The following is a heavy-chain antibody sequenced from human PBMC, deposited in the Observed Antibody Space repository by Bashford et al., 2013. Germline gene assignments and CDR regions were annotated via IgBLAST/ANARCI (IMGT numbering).Heavy chain of an antibody. CDR2: ISAYNGNT. Sequence: ASVKVSCKASGYTFTSYGISWVRQAPGQGLEWMGWISAYNGNTNYAQKFQGRVTMTEDTSTDTAYMELSSLRSEDTAVYYCATGHLYTSGSYYGYWGQGTLVTVSS. CDR1: GYTFTSYG. D-gene: IGHD1-26*01. J-gene: IGHJ4*02. V-gene: IGHV1-18*01. CDR3: ATGHLYTSGSYYGY.